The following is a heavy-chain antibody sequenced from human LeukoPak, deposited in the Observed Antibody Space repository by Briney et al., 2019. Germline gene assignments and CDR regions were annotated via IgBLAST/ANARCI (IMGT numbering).Heavy chain of an antibody. CDR1: GFTFSSYS. CDR2: ISYTSTYI. CDR3: ARYGADCFDY. Sequence: GESLKISCAASGFTFSSYSMNWVRQAPGKGLEWVASISYTSTYIFYADSLKGRFTISRDNAENSLYLQMNSLRVEDTAVYYCARYGADCFDYWGQGTLVTVSS. D-gene: IGHD4/OR15-4a*01. V-gene: IGHV3-21*01. J-gene: IGHJ4*02.